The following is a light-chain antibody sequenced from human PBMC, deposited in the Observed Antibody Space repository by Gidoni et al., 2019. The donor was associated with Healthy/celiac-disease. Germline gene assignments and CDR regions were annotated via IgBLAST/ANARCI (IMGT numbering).Light chain of an antibody. CDR1: QGISSY. Sequence: DIQLTQSPSFLSASVGDRVTITCRASQGISSYLAWYQQKPGKAPKLLIYAASTLQSGVPSRFSGSGSGTEFTLTISSLQPEDFATYYCQQLNSYPRVTFXGXTKVEIK. J-gene: IGKJ4*01. CDR2: AAS. CDR3: QQLNSYPRVT. V-gene: IGKV1-9*01.